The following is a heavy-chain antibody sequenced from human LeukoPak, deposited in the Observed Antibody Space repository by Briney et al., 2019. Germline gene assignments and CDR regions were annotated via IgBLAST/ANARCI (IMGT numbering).Heavy chain of an antibody. CDR2: ISSSGST. D-gene: IGHD6-13*01. CDR1: GDSISSGDYY. V-gene: IGHV4-61*02. CDR3: ARGRARDGWFDP. Sequence: SETLSLTCTVSGDSISSGDYYWSWIRQPAGTGLEWIGRISSSGSTNYNPSLKSRVTISVDTSKNQFSLKLSSVTAADTAVYYCARGRARDGWFDPWGQGTLVTVSS. J-gene: IGHJ5*02.